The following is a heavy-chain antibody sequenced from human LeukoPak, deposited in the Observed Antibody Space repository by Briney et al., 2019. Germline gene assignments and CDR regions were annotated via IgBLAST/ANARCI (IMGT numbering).Heavy chain of an antibody. CDR2: ISVSGST. CDR3: AKPAPHNTDYYYGVHFDY. J-gene: IGHJ4*02. Sequence: GGSLRLSCAASGFTFRSYAMSWVRQAPGKGLEWVSGISVSGSTYYAGSVKGRFTISRDNSKNTLYLQMNSLRAEDTAVYYCAKPAPHNTDYYYGVHFDYWGQGTLVTVSS. D-gene: IGHD3-22*01. CDR1: GFTFRSYA. V-gene: IGHV3-23*01.